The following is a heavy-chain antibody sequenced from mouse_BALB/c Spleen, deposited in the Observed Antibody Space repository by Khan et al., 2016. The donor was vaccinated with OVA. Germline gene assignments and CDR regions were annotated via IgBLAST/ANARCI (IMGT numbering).Heavy chain of an antibody. J-gene: IGHJ3*01. Sequence: IQLVQSGPDLVKTGASVKISCKASGYSFTAYYMNWVKLSHGKSLECIGRINPNTDNTNYNQKFKGKAILTVDTSSSTAYMELRSLTSEASAVYCGARGYELFAYWGQGTLVTVSA. CDR2: INPNTDNT. D-gene: IGHD2-14*01. CDR1: GYSFTAYY. CDR3: ARGYELFAY. V-gene: IGHV1-26*01.